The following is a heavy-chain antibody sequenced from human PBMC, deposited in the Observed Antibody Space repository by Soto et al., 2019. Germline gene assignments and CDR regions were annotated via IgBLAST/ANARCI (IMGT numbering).Heavy chain of an antibody. D-gene: IGHD2-21*02. V-gene: IGHV3-30-3*01. CDR1: GFTFSSYA. Sequence: SLRLSCAASGFTFSSYAMHWVRQAPGKGLEWVAVISYDGSNKYYADSVKGRFTISRDNSKNTLYLQMNSLRAEDTAVYYCARDGGYCGGDCHTVGGGMDVWGQGTTVTVSS. CDR2: ISYDGSNK. CDR3: ARDGGYCGGDCHTVGGGMDV. J-gene: IGHJ6*02.